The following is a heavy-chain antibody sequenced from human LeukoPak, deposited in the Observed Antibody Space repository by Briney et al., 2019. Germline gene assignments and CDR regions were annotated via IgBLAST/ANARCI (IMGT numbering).Heavy chain of an antibody. CDR1: GGFISSGGYY. Sequence: SETLSLTCTVSGGFISSGGYYWSWIRQPPGKGLEWIGYIYHSGSTYYNPSLKSRVTISVDRSKNQFSLKLSSVTAADTAVYYCARGWAAAGFDYWGQGTLVTVSS. CDR2: IYHSGST. D-gene: IGHD6-13*01. CDR3: ARGWAAAGFDY. J-gene: IGHJ4*02. V-gene: IGHV4-30-2*01.